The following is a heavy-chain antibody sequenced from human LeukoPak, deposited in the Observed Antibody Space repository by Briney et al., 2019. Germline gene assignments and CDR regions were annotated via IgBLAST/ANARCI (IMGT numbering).Heavy chain of an antibody. D-gene: IGHD1-26*01. J-gene: IGHJ4*02. CDR3: AAGQGAAPY. V-gene: IGHV3-15*01. CDR2: IKNKTAGGTT. CDR1: GFTFGDYA. Sequence: GGSLRLSCTGSGFTFGDYAMSWVRQAPGKGLEWVGHIKNKTAGGTTDYAEAVKGRFTISRDDSKKTLYLQMNSLKTEDTAVYFCAAGQGAAPYWGRGTLVSVSS.